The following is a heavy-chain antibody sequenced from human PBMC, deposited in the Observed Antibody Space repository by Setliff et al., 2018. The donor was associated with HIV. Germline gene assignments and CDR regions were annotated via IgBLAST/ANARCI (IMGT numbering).Heavy chain of an antibody. Sequence: PSETLSLTCTVSGGSISSHYWSWIRQPPGKGLEWIGYIYYSGSTNYNPSLKSRVTISVDTSKNQFSLKLSSVTAADTAVYYCARAPIPYYDFWSGQREGWFDPWGQGTLVTVPQ. V-gene: IGHV4-59*11. J-gene: IGHJ5*02. CDR3: ARAPIPYYDFWSGQREGWFDP. CDR2: IYYSGST. CDR1: GGSISSHY. D-gene: IGHD3-3*01.